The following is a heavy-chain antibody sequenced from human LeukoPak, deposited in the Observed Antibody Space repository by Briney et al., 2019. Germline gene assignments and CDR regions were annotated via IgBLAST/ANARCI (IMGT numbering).Heavy chain of an antibody. J-gene: IGHJ4*02. D-gene: IGHD3-3*01. V-gene: IGHV3-74*01. CDR1: GFTFSSYW. Sequence: PGGSLRLSCAASGFTFSSYWMHWVRQAPGKGLVWDSRINSDGSSTSYADSVKGRFTISRDNAKNTLYLQMNSLRAEDTAVYYCARDRYDFWSGFDYWGQGTLVTVSS. CDR3: ARDRYDFWSGFDY. CDR2: INSDGSST.